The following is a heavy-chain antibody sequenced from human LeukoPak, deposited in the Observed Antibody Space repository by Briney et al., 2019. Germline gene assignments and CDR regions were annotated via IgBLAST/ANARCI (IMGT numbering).Heavy chain of an antibody. V-gene: IGHV4-59*01. Sequence: SETLSLTCTVSGGSISSYYGSWIRQPPGKGLEWIGYIYYSGSTNYNPSLKSRVTISVDTSKNQFSLKLSSVTAADPAVYYCARAVVPAAIPFRWFDPWGQGTLVTVSS. D-gene: IGHD2-2*01. CDR3: ARAVVPAAIPFRWFDP. CDR1: GGSISSYY. CDR2: IYYSGST. J-gene: IGHJ5*02.